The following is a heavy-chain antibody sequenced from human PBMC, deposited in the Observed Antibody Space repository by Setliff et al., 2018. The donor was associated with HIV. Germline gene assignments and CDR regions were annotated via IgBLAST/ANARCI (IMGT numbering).Heavy chain of an antibody. CDR3: ARQPSGFLNPKDSFDF. CDR2: IYPGDSDT. J-gene: IGHJ3*01. CDR1: GYSFSSNW. V-gene: IGHV5-51*01. Sequence: PGESLKISCKGSGYSFSSNWIGWVRQMPGRGLEWMGIIYPGDSDTKYSPSFQGQVSISADKSTSTAFLQWISLKASDTATYYCARQPSGFLNPKDSFDFWGQGTRVTVSS.